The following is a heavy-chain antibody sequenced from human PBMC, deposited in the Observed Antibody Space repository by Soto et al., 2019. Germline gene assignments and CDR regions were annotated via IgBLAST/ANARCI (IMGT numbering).Heavy chain of an antibody. CDR3: AGWSALTQYYFDS. CDR2: AYYSGTT. D-gene: IGHD3-3*01. V-gene: IGHV4-59*13. CDR1: GASFSGSY. J-gene: IGHJ4*01. Sequence: TLSLTCAVSGASFSGSYWSWLRQPPGKGLEWIGYAYYSGTTVYNPSLKSRVSISVDTSKKYVSLRLNSVTAADTAVYYCAGWSALTQYYFDSWGHGTLVTVSS.